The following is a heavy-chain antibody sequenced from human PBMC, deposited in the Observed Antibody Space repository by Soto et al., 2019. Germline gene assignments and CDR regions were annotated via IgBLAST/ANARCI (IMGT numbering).Heavy chain of an antibody. Sequence: QVQLVQSGAEVKKPGSSVKVSCKASGGTFSSYTISWVRQAPGQGLEWMGRIIPILGIANYAQKFQGRVTITADKSTSTAYMELSSMRSEDTAVYYCARVVAANWFDPWGQGTLVTVSS. CDR1: GGTFSSYT. D-gene: IGHD2-15*01. CDR2: IIPILGIA. V-gene: IGHV1-69*02. CDR3: ARVVAANWFDP. J-gene: IGHJ5*02.